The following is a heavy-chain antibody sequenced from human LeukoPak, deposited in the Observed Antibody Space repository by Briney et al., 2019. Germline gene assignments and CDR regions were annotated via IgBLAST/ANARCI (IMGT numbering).Heavy chain of an antibody. CDR3: ATVSYYYDSSGYQGYFQH. Sequence: APVKVSCKVFENTLTELSMHWGGKAPGKGLEWKGGFYPEDGETIYAQKFQGRVTMTEDTSTDTAYMELSSLRSEDTAMYYCATVSYYYDSSGYQGYFQHWGQGTLVTVSS. CDR1: ENTLTELS. J-gene: IGHJ1*01. CDR2: FYPEDGET. D-gene: IGHD3-22*01. V-gene: IGHV1-24*01.